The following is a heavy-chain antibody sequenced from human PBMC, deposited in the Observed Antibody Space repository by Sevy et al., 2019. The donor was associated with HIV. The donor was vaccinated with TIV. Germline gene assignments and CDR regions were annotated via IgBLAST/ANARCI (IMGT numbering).Heavy chain of an antibody. CDR2: FYNGDST. CDR3: AREAGSSSFDY. V-gene: IGHV3-53*01. CDR1: GFTVTSNY. Sequence: GGSLRLSCAATGFTVTSNYMSWVHQGPGKGLEWVSGFYNGDSTQYADSVKGRFTISRDKSNNTLYLQMDSLRAEDTAVYYCAREAGSSSFDYWGQGTLVTVSS. J-gene: IGHJ4*02. D-gene: IGHD6-13*01.